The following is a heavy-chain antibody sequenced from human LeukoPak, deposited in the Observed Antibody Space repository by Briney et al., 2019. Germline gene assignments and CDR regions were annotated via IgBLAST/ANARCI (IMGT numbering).Heavy chain of an antibody. J-gene: IGHJ4*02. D-gene: IGHD3-9*01. CDR2: ITSSSSYI. CDR1: GFTFSSYS. CDR3: ATDDYYDILTGLPGLDY. V-gene: IGHV3-21*01. Sequence: GGSLRLSCAASGFTFSSYSMNWVRQAPGKGLEWVSSITSSSSYIYYADSVKGRFTISRDNAKNSLYLQMNSLRAEDTAVYYCATDDYYDILTGLPGLDYWGQGTLVPVSS.